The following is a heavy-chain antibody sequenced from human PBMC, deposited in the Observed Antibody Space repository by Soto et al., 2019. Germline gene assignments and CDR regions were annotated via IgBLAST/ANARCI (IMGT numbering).Heavy chain of an antibody. CDR1: GFTFSSYS. CDR2: ISSSSSYI. V-gene: IGHV3-21*01. CDR3: ARAPYCSSTSCHADWFDP. Sequence: PGGSLRLSCAASGFTFSSYSMNWVRQAPGKGLEWVSSISSSSSYIYYADSVKGRFTISRDNAKNSLYLQMNSLRAEDTAVYYCARAPYCSSTSCHADWFDPWGQGTLVTLSS. D-gene: IGHD2-2*01. J-gene: IGHJ5*02.